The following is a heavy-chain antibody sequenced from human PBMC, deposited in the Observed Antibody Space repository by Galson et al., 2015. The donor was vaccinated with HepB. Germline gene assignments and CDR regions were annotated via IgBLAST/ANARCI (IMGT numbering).Heavy chain of an antibody. D-gene: IGHD6-19*01. V-gene: IGHV3-66*01. Sequence: SLRLSCAASGFTVSSNYMSWVRQAPGKELEWVSVIYSGGSTYYVDSVKGRFTISRDNSKNTLYLQMNSLRAEDTAVYYCARAILSLRIAVAGPVYGMDVWGQGTTVTVSS. CDR1: GFTVSSNY. CDR3: ARAILSLRIAVAGPVYGMDV. CDR2: IYSGGST. J-gene: IGHJ6*02.